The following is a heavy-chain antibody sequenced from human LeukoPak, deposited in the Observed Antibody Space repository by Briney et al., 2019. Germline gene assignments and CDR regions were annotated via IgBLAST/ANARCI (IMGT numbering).Heavy chain of an antibody. J-gene: IGHJ3*02. V-gene: IGHV3-21*01. Sequence: PGGSLRLSCAASGFTFSSYSMNWVRQAPGKGLEWVSSISSSSSYIYYADSVKGRFTISRDNAKNSLYLQMNSLRAEDTAVYYCASGQIFGVEKDAFDIWGQGTMVTVSS. CDR3: ASGQIFGVEKDAFDI. CDR1: GFTFSSYS. CDR2: ISSSSSYI. D-gene: IGHD3-3*01.